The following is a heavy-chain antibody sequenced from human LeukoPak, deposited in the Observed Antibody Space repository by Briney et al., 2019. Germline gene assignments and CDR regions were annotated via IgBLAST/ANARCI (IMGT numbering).Heavy chain of an antibody. Sequence: GGTLRLSCAVSGVTFNDYYMSWIRQAPGKGLEWLSYINIGGTNKHYADSVKGRFTISRDNAKKSLYLEMNNLRAEDTAVHYGATDGAGFYTCGQGVLVTVSS. CDR1: GVTFNDYY. J-gene: IGHJ5*02. V-gene: IGHV3-11*01. CDR3: ATDGAGFYT. CDR2: INIGGTNK.